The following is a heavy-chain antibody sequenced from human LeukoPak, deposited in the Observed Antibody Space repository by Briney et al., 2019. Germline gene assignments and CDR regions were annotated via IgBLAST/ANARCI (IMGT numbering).Heavy chain of an antibody. CDR3: ARGADTGYSSDY. CDR2: INSDGRST. CDR1: GFTFSRYW. V-gene: IGHV3-74*01. J-gene: IGHJ4*02. D-gene: IGHD3-9*01. Sequence: GGSLRLSCATSGFTFSRYWMHWVRQAPGKGLVWVSRINSDGRSTSYADSVKGRFTISRDNAKNTLYLQMNSLRAEDTAVYYCARGADTGYSSDYWGQGTLVTVSS.